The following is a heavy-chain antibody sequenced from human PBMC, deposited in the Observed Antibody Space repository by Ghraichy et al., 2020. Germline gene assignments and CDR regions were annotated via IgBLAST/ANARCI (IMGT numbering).Heavy chain of an antibody. V-gene: IGHV4-39*01. D-gene: IGHD6-13*01. CDR1: GGSISSSSYY. J-gene: IGHJ3*02. CDR3: ARVRIAAAGANDAFDI. Sequence: SKTLSLTCTVSGGSISSSSYYWGWIRQPPGKGLEWIGSIYYSGSTYYNPSLKSRVTISVDTSKNQFSLKLSSVTAADTAVYYCARVRIAAAGANDAFDIWGQGTMVTVSS. CDR2: IYYSGST.